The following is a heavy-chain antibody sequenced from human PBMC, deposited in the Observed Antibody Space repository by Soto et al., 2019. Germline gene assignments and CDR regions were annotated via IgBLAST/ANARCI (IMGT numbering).Heavy chain of an antibody. Sequence: QVQLQQWGAGLLKPSETLSLTCAVYGGSFSGYYWSWIRQPPGKGLEWIGEINHSGSTNYNPSLKSRVTISVDTSKNQFSLKLSSVTAADTAVYYCARGQGLAYGSGSYYKPIDYWGQGTLVTVSS. CDR2: INHSGST. V-gene: IGHV4-34*01. CDR1: GGSFSGYY. J-gene: IGHJ4*02. CDR3: ARGQGLAYGSGSYYKPIDY. D-gene: IGHD3-10*01.